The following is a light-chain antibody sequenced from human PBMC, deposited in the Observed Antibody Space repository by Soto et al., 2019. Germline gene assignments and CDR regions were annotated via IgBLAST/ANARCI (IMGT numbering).Light chain of an antibody. CDR1: SSNIGAGYD. CDR2: GDI. Sequence: QPVLTQPPSVSGAPGQKVTISCAGSSSNIGAGYDVHWYQQVPGTAPKLLIYGDINRPSGVPDRFSGSKSGTSASLAITGLQAEDEADYYCQSFDSSLSASVFSGGTKLTVL. CDR3: QSFDSSLSASV. J-gene: IGLJ2*01. V-gene: IGLV1-40*01.